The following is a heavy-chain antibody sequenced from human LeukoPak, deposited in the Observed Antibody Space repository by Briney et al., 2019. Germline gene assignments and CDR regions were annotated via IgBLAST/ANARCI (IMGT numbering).Heavy chain of an antibody. J-gene: IGHJ3*02. V-gene: IGHV1-69*05. CDR2: IIPIFGTA. Sequence: SLKISSKTSGGTLSSYAISWVRQTPGQALEWMGRIIPIFGTANYAQKFQGRVTITTDESTSTAYMELSSLRSEDTAVYYCAGTYYYDSSGFDAFDIWGQGTMVTVSS. CDR3: AGTYYYDSSGFDAFDI. D-gene: IGHD3-22*01. CDR1: GGTLSSYA.